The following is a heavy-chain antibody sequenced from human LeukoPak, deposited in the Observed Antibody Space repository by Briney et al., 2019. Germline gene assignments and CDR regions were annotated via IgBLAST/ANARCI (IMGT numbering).Heavy chain of an antibody. D-gene: IGHD3-9*01. J-gene: IGHJ4*02. CDR1: GGSFSGYY. V-gene: IGHV4-34*01. Sequence: SETLSLTCAVYGGSFSGYYWSWIRQPPGKGLEWIGEINHSGSTNYNPSLKSRVTISVDTSKNQFSLKPSSVTAADTAVYYCARRGLTGYLRWGQGTLVTVSS. CDR3: ARRGLTGYLR. CDR2: INHSGST.